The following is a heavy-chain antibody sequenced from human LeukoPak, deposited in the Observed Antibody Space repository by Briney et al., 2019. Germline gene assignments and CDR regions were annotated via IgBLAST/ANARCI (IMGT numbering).Heavy chain of an antibody. CDR3: ARGLGDSGSYSSFDY. J-gene: IGHJ4*02. D-gene: IGHD3-10*01. V-gene: IGHV1-46*01. Sequence: GVSVKVSCKASGYTFTHYYIHWVRQAPGQAVEGMGIINPCGGGTNYAQKFQGRVTMTRDTSTSTVYMELSSLRSEDTAVYYCARGLGDSGSYSSFDYWGQGTLVTVSS. CDR2: INPCGGGT. CDR1: GYTFTHYY.